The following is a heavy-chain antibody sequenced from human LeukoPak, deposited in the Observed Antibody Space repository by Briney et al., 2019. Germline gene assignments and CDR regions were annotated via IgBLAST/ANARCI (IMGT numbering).Heavy chain of an antibody. CDR3: ARDRNTDFWSGYYTNYFDY. V-gene: IGHV3-9*01. J-gene: IGHJ4*02. D-gene: IGHD3-3*01. CDR1: GFTFDDYA. Sequence: PGRSLRLSCAASGFTFDDYAMHWVRQAPGKGLEWVSGISWNSGSIGYADSVKGRFTISRDNAKNSLYLQMNSLRAEDTAVYYCARDRNTDFWSGYYTNYFDYWGQGTLVTVSS. CDR2: ISWNSGSI.